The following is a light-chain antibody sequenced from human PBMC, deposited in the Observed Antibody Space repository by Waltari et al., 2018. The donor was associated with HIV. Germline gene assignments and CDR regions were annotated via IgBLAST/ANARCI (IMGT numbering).Light chain of an antibody. Sequence: YVLTQPPSVSVAPGKTATITCGGDRIGTKSVHWYQQKSGQAPQLIIYDDSDRPSGIPERFSGSKSGSTATLTISRVEAGDEADYYCEVWDETRNHVVFGGGTELFAL. CDR1: RIGTKS. J-gene: IGLJ2*01. V-gene: IGLV3-21*04. CDR2: DDS. CDR3: EVWDETRNHVV.